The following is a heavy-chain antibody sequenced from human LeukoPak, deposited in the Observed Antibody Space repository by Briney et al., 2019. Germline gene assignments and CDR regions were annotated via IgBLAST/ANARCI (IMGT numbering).Heavy chain of an antibody. D-gene: IGHD5-18*01. CDR3: ASAGIQLLPIDY. CDR2: IIPILGIA. CDR1: GCTFSSYA. V-gene: IGHV1-69*04. Sequence: GASVKVSCKASGCTFSSYAISWVRQAPGQGLEWMGRIIPILGIANYAQKFQGRVTITADKSTSTAYMELSSLRSEDTAVYYCASAGIQLLPIDYWGQGTLVTVSS. J-gene: IGHJ4*02.